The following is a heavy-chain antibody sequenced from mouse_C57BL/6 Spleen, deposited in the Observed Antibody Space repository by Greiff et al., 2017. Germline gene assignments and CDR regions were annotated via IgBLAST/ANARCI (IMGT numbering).Heavy chain of an antibody. D-gene: IGHD2-12*01. V-gene: IGHV6-3*01. CDR1: GFTFSNYW. CDR3: TDSYSDGNFDY. CDR2: IRLKYDNYAT. J-gene: IGHJ2*01. Sequence: DVKLQESGGGLVQPGGSMKLSCVASGFTFSNYWMNWVRQSPEKGLEWVAQIRLKYDNYATHYAESVKGRFTISRDDSKSSVYLQMYHLRTEDTGIYSCTDSYSDGNFDYWGQGTTLTVSS.